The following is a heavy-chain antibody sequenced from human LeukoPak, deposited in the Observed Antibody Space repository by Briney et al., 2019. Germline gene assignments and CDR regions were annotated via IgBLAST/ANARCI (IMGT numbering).Heavy chain of an antibody. J-gene: IGHJ5*02. CDR2: ISSSSSYI. V-gene: IGHV3-21*01. Sequence: PGGSLRLSCAASGFTFSSYSMNWVRQAPGKGLEWVSSISSSSSYIYYADSVKGRFTISRDNAKNSLYLQMNSLRAEDTAVYYCARDRNSVPGMLNWFDPWGQGTLVTVSS. CDR1: GFTFSSYS. D-gene: IGHD2-2*01. CDR3: ARDRNSVPGMLNWFDP.